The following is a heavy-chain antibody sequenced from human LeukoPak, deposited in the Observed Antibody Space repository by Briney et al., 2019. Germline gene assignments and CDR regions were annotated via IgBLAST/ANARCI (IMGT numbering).Heavy chain of an antibody. CDR2: IIPIFGTA. V-gene: IGHV1-69*05. J-gene: IGHJ4*02. CDR1: GGTFSSYA. CDR3: ARTLGYCSSTSCYNIGAFDY. D-gene: IGHD2-2*02. Sequence: GASVKVSCKAPGGTFSSYAISWVRQAPGQGLEWMGGIIPIFGTANYAQKFQGRVTITTDESTSTAYMELSSLRSEHTAVYYCARTLGYCSSTSCYNIGAFDYWGQGTLVTVSS.